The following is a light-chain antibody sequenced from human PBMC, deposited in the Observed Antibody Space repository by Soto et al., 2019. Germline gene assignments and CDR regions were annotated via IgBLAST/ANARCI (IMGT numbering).Light chain of an antibody. CDR2: DVS. CDR1: SSDVGGYNY. Sequence: QSVLTQPRSVCGSPGQSVTISCTGTSSDVGGYNYVSWYQQHPGKAPKLMIYDVSKRPSGVPDRVSGSKSGNTASLTISGLQAEDEADYYCCSYAGSYSYVFGTGTKLTVL. J-gene: IGLJ1*01. CDR3: CSYAGSYSYV. V-gene: IGLV2-11*01.